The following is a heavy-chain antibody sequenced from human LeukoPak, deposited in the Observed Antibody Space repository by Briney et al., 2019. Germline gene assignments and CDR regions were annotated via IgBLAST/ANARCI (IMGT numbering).Heavy chain of an antibody. V-gene: IGHV3-53*01. Sequence: PGGSLRLSCEASGVTLSSNNLSWVRQAPGKGLEWVSDIYSGGTTYYADSVKGRFIISRDNSRNTLHLHMNSLRADDTAVYYCARSAVGAFRLYLDDWGQGTLVTVSS. CDR3: ARSAVGAFRLYLDD. J-gene: IGHJ4*02. D-gene: IGHD1-26*01. CDR1: GVTLSSNN. CDR2: IYSGGTT.